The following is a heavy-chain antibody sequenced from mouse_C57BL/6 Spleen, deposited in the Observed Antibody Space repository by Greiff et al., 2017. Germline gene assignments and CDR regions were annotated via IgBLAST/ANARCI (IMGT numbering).Heavy chain of an antibody. V-gene: IGHV1-69*01. CDR1: GYTFTSYW. D-gene: IGHD2-10*01. Sequence: QVQLQQPGAELVMPGASVKLSCKASGYTFTSYWMHWVKQRPGQGLEWIGEIDPSDSYTNYNQKFKGKSTLTVDKSSSTAYMQLSSLTSEDSAVYYCARGGAYYGNYPSPMDYWGQGTSVTVSS. CDR2: IDPSDSYT. J-gene: IGHJ4*01. CDR3: ARGGAYYGNYPSPMDY.